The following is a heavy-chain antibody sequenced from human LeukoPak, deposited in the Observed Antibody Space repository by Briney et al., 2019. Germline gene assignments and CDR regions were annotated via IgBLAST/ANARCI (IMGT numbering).Heavy chain of an antibody. D-gene: IGHD6-19*01. CDR3: ARTSSWYNWFDP. CDR1: GYIFTDYY. J-gene: IGHJ5*02. CDR2: MNPNSGGT. Sequence: ASVKVSCKASGYIFTDYYIHWVRQAPGQGLEWMGWMNPNSGGTNYAQKFQGRVTMTRDTSISTAYMELTRLRSDDTAVYYCARTSSWYNWFDPRGQGTLVTVSS. V-gene: IGHV1-2*02.